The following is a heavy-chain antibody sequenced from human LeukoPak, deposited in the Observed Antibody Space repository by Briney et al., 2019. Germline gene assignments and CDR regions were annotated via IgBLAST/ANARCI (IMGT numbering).Heavy chain of an antibody. CDR2: IRQDEGEK. J-gene: IGHJ4*02. CDR3: AKEAIAVAGTFFDY. V-gene: IGHV3-7*03. CDR1: GFTFSAYY. D-gene: IGHD6-19*01. Sequence: GGSLRLSCAASGFTFSAYYMSWVRQAPGKGLEWVANIRQDEGEKFYVDSVKGRFTISRDNAKNLLYLQMNSLRAEDTAVYYCAKEAIAVAGTFFDYWGQGTLVTVSS.